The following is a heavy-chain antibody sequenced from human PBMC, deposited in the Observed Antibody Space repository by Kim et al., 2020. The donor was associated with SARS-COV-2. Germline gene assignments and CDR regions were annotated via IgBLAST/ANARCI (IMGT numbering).Heavy chain of an antibody. CDR1: GFTFSSYS. J-gene: IGHJ6*01. V-gene: IGHV3-48*02. CDR2: ISSSSSTI. CDR3: ARDGTTGTTNVAYYYYYYWMDV. Sequence: GGSLRLSCAASGFTFSSYSMNWVRQAPGKGLEWVSYISSSSSTIYSEDSVKGRFTISRDNAKNSLYLQMNSLRDEDTAAYYCARDGTTGTTNVAYYYYYYWMDVWRQGATVPVSS. D-gene: IGHD1-1*01.